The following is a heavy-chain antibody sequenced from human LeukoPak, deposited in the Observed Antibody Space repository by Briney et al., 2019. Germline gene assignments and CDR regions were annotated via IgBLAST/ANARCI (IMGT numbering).Heavy chain of an antibody. V-gene: IGHV1-69*04. D-gene: IGHD3-22*01. CDR2: IIPILGIA. J-gene: IGHJ4*02. CDR3: AGLGLLLGRIYYFDY. CDR1: GGTFSSYA. Sequence: SVKVSCKASGGTFSSYAISWVRQAPGQGLEWMGRIIPILGIANYAQKFQGRVTITADKSTSTACMELSSLRSEDTAVYYCAGLGLLLGRIYYFDYWGQGTLVTVSS.